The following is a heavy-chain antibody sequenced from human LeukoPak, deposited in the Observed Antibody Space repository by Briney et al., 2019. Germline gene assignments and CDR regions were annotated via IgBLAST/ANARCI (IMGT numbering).Heavy chain of an antibody. Sequence: SETLSLTCTVSGGSISSSSYYWGWIRQPPGKGLEWIGSIYYSGSTYYNPSLKSRVTISVDTSKNQFSLKLSSVTAADTAVYYCASRKALSGYSYGSYFDYWGQGTLVTVSS. CDR3: ASRKALSGYSYGSYFDY. CDR2: IYYSGST. CDR1: GGSISSSSYY. D-gene: IGHD5-18*01. V-gene: IGHV4-39*01. J-gene: IGHJ4*02.